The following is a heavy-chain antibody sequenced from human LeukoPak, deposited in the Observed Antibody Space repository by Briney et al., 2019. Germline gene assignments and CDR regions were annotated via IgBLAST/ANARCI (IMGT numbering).Heavy chain of an antibody. Sequence: GGSLRLSCAASGFTFSSYWMHWVRQAPGKGLVWVSRINSDGSSTSYADSVKGRFTISRDNAKNTLYLQMNSLRAEDTAVYYCAGARGKLWPFDYWGQGTLVTVSS. CDR1: GFTFSSYW. J-gene: IGHJ4*02. V-gene: IGHV3-74*01. D-gene: IGHD5-18*01. CDR2: INSDGSST. CDR3: AGARGKLWPFDY.